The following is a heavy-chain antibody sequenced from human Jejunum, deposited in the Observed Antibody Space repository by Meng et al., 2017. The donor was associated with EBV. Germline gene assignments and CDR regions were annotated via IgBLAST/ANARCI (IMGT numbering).Heavy chain of an antibody. CDR1: GYTFTDYY. J-gene: IGHJ4*02. D-gene: IGHD5-18*01. Sequence: QVQLVKSGTEVKESGDSVKVSCKASGYTFTDYYLHWVRQAPGQGLEWMGRVNPNSGVTNYAEKFQGRVTMTRDTSISTSYMEVSRLTSDDTAVYYCARPISGYTYYFDYWGQGTLVTASS. CDR2: VNPNSGVT. V-gene: IGHV1-2*06. CDR3: ARPISGYTYYFDY.